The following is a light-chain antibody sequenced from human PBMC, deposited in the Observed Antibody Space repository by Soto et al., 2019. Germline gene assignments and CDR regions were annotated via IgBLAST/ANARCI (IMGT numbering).Light chain of an antibody. V-gene: IGKV3-20*01. J-gene: IGKJ1*01. CDR1: QSVSSSY. CDR2: VAS. CDR3: QQYGGSWT. Sequence: EIVLTQSPGTLSLSPGERATLSCRASQSVSSSYLAWYQQKPGQAPRLLIYVASSRATGIPDRFSGSGSGTDFTLTISRLEPEDFLVYYCQQYGGSWTFGQGTKVEIK.